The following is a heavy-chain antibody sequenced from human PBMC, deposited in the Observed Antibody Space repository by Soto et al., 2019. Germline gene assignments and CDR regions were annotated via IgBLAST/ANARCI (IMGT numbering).Heavy chain of an antibody. CDR1: GGSISSGGYY. D-gene: IGHD2-2*01. Sequence: SETLSLTCTVSGGSISSGGYYWSWIRQHPGKGLEWIGYIYYSGSTYYNPSLKSRVTILVDTSKNQFSLKLSSVTAADTAVYYCARDCSSTSCYQSWFDPWGQGTLVTVSS. J-gene: IGHJ5*02. CDR3: ARDCSSTSCYQSWFDP. CDR2: IYYSGST. V-gene: IGHV4-31*03.